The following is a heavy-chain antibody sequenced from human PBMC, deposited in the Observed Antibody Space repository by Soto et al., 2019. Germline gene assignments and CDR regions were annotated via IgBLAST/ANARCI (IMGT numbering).Heavy chain of an antibody. D-gene: IGHD2-2*01. CDR3: AKGSKGFDY. V-gene: IGHV3-23*01. CDR1: GFTFSSYA. CDR2: ITGGGDNT. J-gene: IGHJ4*02. Sequence: EVQLLESGGGLVQPRGPLRLSCAASGFTFSSYAMTWVRQAPGKGLEWVSAITGGGDNTYYADSVKGRFTISRDDFKNTLYLQMDSLRDEDTAIYYCAKGSKGFDYWGQGTLVTVSS.